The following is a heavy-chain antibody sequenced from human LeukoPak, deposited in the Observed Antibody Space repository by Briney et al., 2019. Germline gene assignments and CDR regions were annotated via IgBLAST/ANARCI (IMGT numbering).Heavy chain of an antibody. V-gene: IGHV3-30*02. D-gene: IGHD3-3*01. CDR3: AVVNYEFWCGYETGFDY. Sequence: GGSLRLSCAASGFTFSSYGMHWVRQAPGKGLEWVAFIRYDGSNKYYADSVKGRFTISRDNYKNTVYLQKNSLGAEDTAVYYWAVVNYEFWCGYETGFDYWGQGTLVTVSS. CDR2: IRYDGSNK. J-gene: IGHJ4*02. CDR1: GFTFSSYG.